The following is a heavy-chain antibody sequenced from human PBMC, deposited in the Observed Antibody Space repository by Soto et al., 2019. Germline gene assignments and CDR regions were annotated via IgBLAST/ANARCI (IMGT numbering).Heavy chain of an antibody. D-gene: IGHD2-15*01. CDR1: GGTFSSYD. J-gene: IGHJ4*02. CDR3: AGYIVVVVAATPF. CDR2: ISGSGGST. Sequence: VQLVQSGAEVKKPGSSVKVSCKASGGTFSSYDISWVRQAPGQGLEWVSAISGSGGSTYYADSVKGRFTISRDNSKNTLYLQMNSLRAEDTAVYYCAGYIVVVVAATPFWGQGTLVTVSS. V-gene: IGHV3-23*04.